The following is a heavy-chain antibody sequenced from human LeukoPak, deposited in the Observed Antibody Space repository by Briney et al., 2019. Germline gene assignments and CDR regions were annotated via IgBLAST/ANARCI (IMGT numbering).Heavy chain of an antibody. V-gene: IGHV3-30*02. CDR2: IRNDGTNK. Sequence: GGSLRLSCAASGFTFSSYGMHWVRQAPGKGLEWVAFIRNDGTNKYYGDSVKGRFTISRDNSKNTVYLQMNSLRVEDTAVYYCAREFSIAAAGNLDYWGQGTLVTVSS. D-gene: IGHD6-13*01. CDR3: AREFSIAAAGNLDY. J-gene: IGHJ4*02. CDR1: GFTFSSYG.